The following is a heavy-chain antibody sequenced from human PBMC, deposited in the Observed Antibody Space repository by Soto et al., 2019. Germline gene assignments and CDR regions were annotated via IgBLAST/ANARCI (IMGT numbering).Heavy chain of an antibody. V-gene: IGHV3-30*18. Sequence: QVQLVESGGGVVQPWRSLRLSCEASGFSFSSFGMHWVRHDPVKGLEWVAGLSFDGFTKHYADSVKGQFTIAIDNSKNTMYIQMNSLRTEDTAIYSCAKDGAWELLPAFGTDVWYPGTTVTESS. CDR2: LSFDGFTK. J-gene: IGHJ6*02. CDR3: AKDGAWELLPAFGTDV. CDR1: GFSFSSFG. D-gene: IGHD1-26*01.